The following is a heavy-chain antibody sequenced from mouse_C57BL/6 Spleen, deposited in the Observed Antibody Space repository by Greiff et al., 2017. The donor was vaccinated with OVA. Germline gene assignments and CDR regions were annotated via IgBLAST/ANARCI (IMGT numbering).Heavy chain of an antibody. D-gene: IGHD3-2*02. CDR1: GYTFTSYW. J-gene: IGHJ3*01. CDR2: IYPGSGST. CDR3: ARPSGSWFAY. Sequence: QVQLQQSGAELVRPGASVKMSCKASGYTFTSYWITWVKQRPGQGLEWIGDIYPGSGSTNYNEKFKSKATLTVDTSSSTAYMQLSSLTSEDSAVYYGARPSGSWFAYWGQGTLVTVSA. V-gene: IGHV1-55*01.